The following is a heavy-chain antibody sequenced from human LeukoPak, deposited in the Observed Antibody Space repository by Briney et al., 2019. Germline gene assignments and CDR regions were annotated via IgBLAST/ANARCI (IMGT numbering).Heavy chain of an antibody. CDR1: GFTFSSYW. D-gene: IGHD3-16*01. V-gene: IGHV3-7*05. Sequence: GGSLRLSCAASGFTFSSYWMSWVRQAPGKGLEWVANIKQDGSEKYYVDSVKGRFTISRDNAKNSLYLQVNSLRAEDTAVYYCARDRPYGGVMDGLFDPWGQGTLVTVSS. CDR2: IKQDGSEK. CDR3: ARDRPYGGVMDGLFDP. J-gene: IGHJ5*02.